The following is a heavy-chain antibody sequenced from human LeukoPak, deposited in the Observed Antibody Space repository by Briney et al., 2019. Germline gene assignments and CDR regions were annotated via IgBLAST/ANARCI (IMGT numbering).Heavy chain of an antibody. J-gene: IGHJ4*02. Sequence: SETLSLTCTVSVGSISSYYWSWIRQPPGKGLEWIGYIYYSGSTKYNPSLKSRVTISVDTSKNQFSLKLSSVTAADAAVYYCARGREVYDILTGYSAQFDYWGQGTLVTVSS. D-gene: IGHD3-9*01. V-gene: IGHV4-59*01. CDR2: IYYSGST. CDR1: VGSISSYY. CDR3: ARGREVYDILTGYSAQFDY.